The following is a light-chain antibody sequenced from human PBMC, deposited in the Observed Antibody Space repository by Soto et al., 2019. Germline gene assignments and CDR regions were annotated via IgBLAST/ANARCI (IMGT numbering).Light chain of an antibody. CDR3: SAYTSSGTLV. J-gene: IGLJ1*01. Sequence: QSVLTQPASVSGAPGQSITISCTGTSSDVGGYNYVSWYQQHPGKAPKLMIYDVSNRPSGVSNRFSGSKSGNTASLTISGLQAEDEDYYYCSAYTSSGTLVFGTGTKVTVL. CDR1: SSDVGGYNY. CDR2: DVS. V-gene: IGLV2-14*01.